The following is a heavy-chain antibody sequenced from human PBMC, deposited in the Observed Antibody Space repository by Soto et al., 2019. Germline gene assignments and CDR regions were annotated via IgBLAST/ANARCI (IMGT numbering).Heavy chain of an antibody. CDR3: AKRSESFGPFDI. D-gene: IGHD1-26*01. J-gene: IGHJ3*02. Sequence: GGSLRLSCAASGFTFSSYVMSWVRQAPGKGLLEWVSTISSGGGSTYYADSVKGRFTISRDNSKNTLYLQMNGLRAEETAVYYCAKRSESFGPFDIWGQGTMVTVSS. CDR2: ISSGGGST. CDR1: GFTFSSYV. V-gene: IGHV3-23*01.